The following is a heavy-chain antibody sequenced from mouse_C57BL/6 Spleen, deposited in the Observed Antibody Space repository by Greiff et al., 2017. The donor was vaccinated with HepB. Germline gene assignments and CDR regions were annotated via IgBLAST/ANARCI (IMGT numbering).Heavy chain of an antibody. J-gene: IGHJ4*01. V-gene: IGHV7-1*01. CDR2: SRNKANDYTT. CDR1: GFTFSDFY. CDR3: ARDDDYDAMDY. Sequence: EVQRVESGGGLVQSGRSLRLSCATSGFTFSDFYMEWVRQAPGKGLEWIAASRNKANDYTTEYSASVKGRFIVSRDTSQSILYLQMNTLRAEDTAIYYCARDDDYDAMDYWGQGTSVTVSS.